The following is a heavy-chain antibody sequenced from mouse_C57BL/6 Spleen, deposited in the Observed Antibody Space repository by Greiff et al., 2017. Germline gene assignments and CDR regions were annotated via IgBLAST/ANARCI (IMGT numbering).Heavy chain of an antibody. CDR3: ARRNLYDFDY. D-gene: IGHD2-12*01. V-gene: IGHV5-9*01. Sequence: VESGGGLVKPGGSLKLPCAASGLTFSSYTMSWVRQTPEKRLEWVATISGGGGNTYYPDSVQGRFTISRDNAKNTLYLQMSSLWSEDTALDNCARRNLYDFDYWGQGTTLTVSS. J-gene: IGHJ2*01. CDR1: GLTFSSYT. CDR2: ISGGGGNT.